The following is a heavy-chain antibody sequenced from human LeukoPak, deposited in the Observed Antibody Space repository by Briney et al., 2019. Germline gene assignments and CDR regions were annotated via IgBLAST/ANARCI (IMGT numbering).Heavy chain of an antibody. CDR2: INPSDGST. CDR1: GYTLPSYY. V-gene: IGHV1-46*01. J-gene: IGHJ5*02. CDR3: ARAFYGSGSYYNLRFDP. D-gene: IGHD3-10*01. Sequence: ASVKVSCKASGYTLPSYYMHWVRQAPGQGLEWMGIINPSDGSTSYAQKFQGRVTMTRDTSTSTVYMELSSLRSEDTAVYCCARAFYGSGSYYNLRFDPWGQGTLVTVSS.